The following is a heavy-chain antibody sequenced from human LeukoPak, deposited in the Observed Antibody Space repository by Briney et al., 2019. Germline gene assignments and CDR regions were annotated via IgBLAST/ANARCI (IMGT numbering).Heavy chain of an antibody. J-gene: IGHJ4*02. V-gene: IGHV3-23*01. D-gene: IGHD4-17*01. CDR1: GFTFNSYA. Sequence: GGSLRLSCATSGFTFNSYAMSWLRQAPGKGLEWVSGLSGSGGDTDYADSVKGRFTISRDNSRNTLYLQMNSLRSEDTAVYYCAKDAMATVTYFDYWGQGSLVTVSS. CDR3: AKDAMATVTYFDY. CDR2: LSGSGGDT.